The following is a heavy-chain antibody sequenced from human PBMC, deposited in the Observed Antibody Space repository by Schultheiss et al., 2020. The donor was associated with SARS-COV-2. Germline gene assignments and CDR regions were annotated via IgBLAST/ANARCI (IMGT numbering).Heavy chain of an antibody. V-gene: IGHV1-18*01. CDR1: GYTFTSYG. CDR2: ISAYNGNT. D-gene: IGHD2-15*01. CDR3: TRARDGRHSVVVVAARSGAFDI. Sequence: ASVKVSCKASGYTFTSYGISWVRQAPGQGLEWMGWISAYNGNTNYAQKFQGRVTITADESTSTAYMELSSLRSEDTAVYYCTRARDGRHSVVVVAARSGAFDIWGQGTMVTVSS. J-gene: IGHJ3*02.